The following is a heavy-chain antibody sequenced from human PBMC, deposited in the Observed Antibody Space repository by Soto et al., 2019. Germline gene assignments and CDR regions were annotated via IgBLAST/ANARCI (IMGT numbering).Heavy chain of an antibody. CDR2: ITGSDGRT. CDR1: GFTFATYT. D-gene: IGHD5-12*01. J-gene: IGHJ4*02. CDR3: AKNSAATIRVGFDY. Sequence: EVQLLESGGGLVQPGGSLRLSCAASGFTFATYTMSWVRQTPGKGLEWVSAITGSDGRTYYADSVKGRFTISRDNSNNALYLQMNSLGAEDTAVYYCAKNSAATIRVGFDYWGQGTLVTVSS. V-gene: IGHV3-23*01.